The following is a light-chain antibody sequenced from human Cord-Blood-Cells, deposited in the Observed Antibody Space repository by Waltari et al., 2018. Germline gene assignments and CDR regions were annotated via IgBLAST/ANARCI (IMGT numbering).Light chain of an antibody. V-gene: IGLV2-23*02. CDR2: EVS. CDR3: CSYAGSSTFVV. CDR1: SSHVGGYNL. Sequence: QSALTQPASVSGSPGQSITLPCTGTSSHVGGYNLVSWYQQHPGKAPKLMIYEVSRRPSGVSTPSSGSKSGNTPSLTISGLQAEDEADYYCCSYAGSSTFVVFGTGTKVTVL. J-gene: IGLJ1*01.